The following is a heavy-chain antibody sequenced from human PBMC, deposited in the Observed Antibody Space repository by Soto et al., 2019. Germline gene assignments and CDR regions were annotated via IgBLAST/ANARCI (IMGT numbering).Heavy chain of an antibody. J-gene: IGHJ6*02. Sequence: GPSVKVSCKASGYTFTSYYMHWVRQAPGQGLEWMGIINPSGGSTSYAQKFQGRVTMTRDTSTSTVYMELSSLRSEDTAVYYCARDSSGYYQYYYYYGMDVWGQGTTVTVSS. CDR3: ARDSSGYYQYYYYYGMDV. D-gene: IGHD3-22*01. CDR2: INPSGGST. V-gene: IGHV1-46*01. CDR1: GYTFTSYY.